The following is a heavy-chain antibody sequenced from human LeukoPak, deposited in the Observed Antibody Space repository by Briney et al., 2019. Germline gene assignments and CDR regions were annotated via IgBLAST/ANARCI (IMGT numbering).Heavy chain of an antibody. J-gene: IGHJ6*03. D-gene: IGHD3-9*01. CDR2: IYYSGST. CDR3: ARDGPSFVWYYYMDV. CDR1: GGSISSSSYY. V-gene: IGHV4-39*07. Sequence: PSETLSLTCTVSGGSISSSSYYWGWIRQPPGKGLEWIGSIYYSGSTYYNPSLKSRVTISVDTSKNQFSLKLSSVTAADTAVYYCARDGPSFVWYYYMDVWGKGTTVTVSS.